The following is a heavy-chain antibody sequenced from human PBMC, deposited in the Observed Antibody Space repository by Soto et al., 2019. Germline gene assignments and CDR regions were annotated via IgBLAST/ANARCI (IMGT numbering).Heavy chain of an antibody. CDR2: ISAHNGNT. CDR3: ARGRYGDY. J-gene: IGHJ4*02. CDR1: GYTFTSYG. D-gene: IGHD1-1*01. V-gene: IGHV1-18*01. Sequence: QVHLVQSGAEVKKRGASVKVSCKASGYTFTSYGITWVREAPGQGLEWVGWISAHNGNTDYAQKLQGRVIVTRDTSTSTAYMVLRSLISDDTAVYYCARGRYGDYWGQGALVTVSS.